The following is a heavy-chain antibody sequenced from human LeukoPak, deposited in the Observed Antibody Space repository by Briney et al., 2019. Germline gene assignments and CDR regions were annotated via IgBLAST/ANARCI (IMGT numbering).Heavy chain of an antibody. V-gene: IGHV1-18*01. J-gene: IGHJ4*02. CDR1: GYTFTSYG. CDR2: ISAYNGNT. Sequence: ASVKVSCKASGYTFTSYGISWVRQAPGQGLEWMGWISAYNGNTNYAQKPQGRVTMTTDTSTSTAYMELRSLRSDDTAVYYCAVGYSSGWYYNYFDYWGQGTLVTVSS. D-gene: IGHD6-19*01. CDR3: AVGYSSGWYYNYFDY.